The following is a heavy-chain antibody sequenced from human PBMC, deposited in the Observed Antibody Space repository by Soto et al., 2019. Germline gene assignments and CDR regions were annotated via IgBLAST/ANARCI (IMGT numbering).Heavy chain of an antibody. CDR1: GFTFDDYA. CDR2: ISWNSGSI. J-gene: IGHJ6*03. D-gene: IGHD6-13*01. Sequence: GGSLRLSCAASGFTFDDYAMHWVRQAPGKGLEWVSGISWNSGSIGYADSVKGRFTISRDNAKNSLYLQMNSLRAEDTALYYCAKDKYSSSWNKADYYYYMDVWGKGTTVTVSS. CDR3: AKDKYSSSWNKADYYYYMDV. V-gene: IGHV3-9*01.